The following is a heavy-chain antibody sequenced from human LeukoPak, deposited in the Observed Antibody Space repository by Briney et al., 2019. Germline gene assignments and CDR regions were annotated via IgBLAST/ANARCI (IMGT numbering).Heavy chain of an antibody. J-gene: IGHJ2*01. V-gene: IGHV1-2*02. CDR3: ARSPPYYDILTGYDPPWYFDL. Sequence: ASVKVSCKASGYTFTGYYMHWVRQAPGQGLEWMGWINPNSGGTNYAQKFQGRVTMTRDTSISTAYMELSRLRSDDTAVYYCARSPPYYDILTGYDPPWYFDLWGRGTLVTVSS. CDR2: INPNSGGT. CDR1: GYTFTGYY. D-gene: IGHD3-9*01.